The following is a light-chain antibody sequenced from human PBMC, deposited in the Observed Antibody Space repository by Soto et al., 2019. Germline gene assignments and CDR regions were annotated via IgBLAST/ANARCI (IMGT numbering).Light chain of an antibody. J-gene: IGKJ5*01. Sequence: EIVLTQSPGTLSLSPGERATLSCRASQNVNNNYLAWYQQKPGQAPRLFIYGASIRATGIPDRFSGSGSGTDVTLTIGSLGPEDFAVYFCQQYIRIPSLTFGQRTRLEIE. CDR1: QNVNNNY. CDR2: GAS. V-gene: IGKV3-20*01. CDR3: QQYIRIPSLT.